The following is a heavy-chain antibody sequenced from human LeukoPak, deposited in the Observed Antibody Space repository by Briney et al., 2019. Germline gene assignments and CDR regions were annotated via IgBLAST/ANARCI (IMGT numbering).Heavy chain of an antibody. V-gene: IGHV1-69*05. CDR1: GGTFSSYA. CDR2: IIPIFGTA. J-gene: IGHJ5*02. Sequence: SVKVSCKASGGTFSSYAISWVRQAPGQGLEWMGGIIPIFGTANCAQKFQGRVTITTDESTSTAYMELSSLRSEDTAVYYCARVAGRVGWFDPWGQGTLVTVSS. CDR3: ARVAGRVGWFDP. D-gene: IGHD3-10*01.